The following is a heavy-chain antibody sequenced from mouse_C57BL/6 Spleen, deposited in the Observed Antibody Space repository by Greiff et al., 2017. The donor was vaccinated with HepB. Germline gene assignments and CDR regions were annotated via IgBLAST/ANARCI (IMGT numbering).Heavy chain of an antibody. V-gene: IGHV1-66*01. CDR3: ARETGTRVFDY. Sequence: VQLQQSGPELVKPGASVKISCKASGYSFTSYYIHWVKQRPGQGLEWIGWIYPGSGNTKYNEKFKGKATLTADTSSSTAYMQLSSLTSEDSAVYYCARETGTRVFDYWGQGTTLTVSS. CDR1: GYSFTSYY. CDR2: IYPGSGNT. D-gene: IGHD4-1*01. J-gene: IGHJ2*01.